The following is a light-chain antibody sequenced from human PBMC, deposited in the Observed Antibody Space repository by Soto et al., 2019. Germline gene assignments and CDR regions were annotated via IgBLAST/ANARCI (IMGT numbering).Light chain of an antibody. Sequence: DIVMTQSPLSLPVTPGEPASISCSSRQSLLHSNGYNSLDWYLQTPGQSPQLLIYLGSNRASVVPDRLSGSGSGTDFTLQISRVAAEDVGGYYCMPGLQTLTFGGGNKVEI. J-gene: IGKJ4*01. CDR2: LGS. V-gene: IGKV2-28*01. CDR3: MPGLQTLT. CDR1: QSLLHSNGYNS.